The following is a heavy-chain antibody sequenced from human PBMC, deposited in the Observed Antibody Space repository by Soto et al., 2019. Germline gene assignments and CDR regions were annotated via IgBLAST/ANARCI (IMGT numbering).Heavy chain of an antibody. CDR2: INHSGST. Sequence: PSETLSLTCAVYGESFSGYYWSWLRQPPGKGLEWIGEINHSGSTNYNPSLKSRVTISVDTSKNQFSLKLSSVTAADTAVYYCARVLRGKNYYYGMDVWGQGTTVTVSS. V-gene: IGHV4-34*01. J-gene: IGHJ6*02. D-gene: IGHD3-16*01. CDR1: GESFSGYY. CDR3: ARVLRGKNYYYGMDV.